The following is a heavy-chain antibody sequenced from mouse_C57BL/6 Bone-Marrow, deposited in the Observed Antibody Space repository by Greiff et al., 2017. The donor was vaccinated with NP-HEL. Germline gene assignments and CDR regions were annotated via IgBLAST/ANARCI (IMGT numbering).Heavy chain of an antibody. CDR3: ARSGAITTVVARGGYAMDY. CDR2: INPNNGGT. V-gene: IGHV1-18*01. J-gene: IGHJ4*01. D-gene: IGHD1-1*01. CDR1: GYTFTDYN. Sequence: SGPELVKPGASVKIPCKASGYTFTDYNMDWVKQSHGKSLEWIGDINPNNGGTIYNQKFKGKATLTVDKSSSTAYMELRSLTSEDTAVYYCARSGAITTVVARGGYAMDYWGQGTSVTVSS.